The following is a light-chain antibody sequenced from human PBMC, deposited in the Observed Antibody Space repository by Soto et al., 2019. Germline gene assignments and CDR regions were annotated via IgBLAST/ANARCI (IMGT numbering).Light chain of an antibody. CDR2: SNN. J-gene: IGLJ1*01. CDR1: SANIGNNF. Sequence: QAWVTQPPSASGTPGQRVTISCSGVSANIGNNFVCWYQQLPGTAPKLLIYSNNQRPSGVPDRFSGSKSGTSASLAISGLRSEDEADYYCVAWDDSLSGLVFGTGTKVTGL. CDR3: VAWDDSLSGLV. V-gene: IGLV1-47*02.